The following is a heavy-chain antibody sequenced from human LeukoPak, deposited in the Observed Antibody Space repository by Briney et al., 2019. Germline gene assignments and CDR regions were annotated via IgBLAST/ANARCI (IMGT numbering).Heavy chain of an antibody. V-gene: IGHV1-8*01. CDR3: AREDVYSSFGYYYYMDV. J-gene: IGHJ6*03. D-gene: IGHD6-6*01. CDR1: GYTFTSYD. CDR2: MNPNSGNT. Sequence: ASVKVSCKASGYTFTSYDINWVRQATGQGPEWMGWMNPNSGNTGYAQKFQGRVNMTRNTSISTAYMELSSLRSEDTAVYYCAREDVYSSFGYYYYMDVWGKGTTVTVSS.